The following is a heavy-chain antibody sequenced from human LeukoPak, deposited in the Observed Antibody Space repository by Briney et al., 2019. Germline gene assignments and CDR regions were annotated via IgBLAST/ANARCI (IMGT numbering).Heavy chain of an antibody. D-gene: IGHD3-16*01. Sequence: GGSLRLSRAASGFTFSSYAMHWVRQAPGKGLEWVAVISYDGSNKYYADSVKGRFTISRDNSKNTLYLQMNSLRAGDTAVYYCASPPSPATYGPVDYWGQGTLVTVSS. CDR2: ISYDGSNK. J-gene: IGHJ4*02. V-gene: IGHV3-30-3*01. CDR1: GFTFSSYA. CDR3: ASPPSPATYGPVDY.